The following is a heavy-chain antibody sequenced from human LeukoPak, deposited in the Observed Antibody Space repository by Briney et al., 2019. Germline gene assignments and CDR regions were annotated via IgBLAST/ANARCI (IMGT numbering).Heavy chain of an antibody. V-gene: IGHV4-31*03. CDR1: GDSISSGGYY. Sequence: PSQTLSLTCTVSGDSISSGGYYWSWIRQHPGKGLEWIGYIYHSGDTYYSPSLKSRTTISVDTSKNHFSLKMTSVSAADTAVYCCARERVSYFDNWGQGTLVTVSS. CDR2: IYHSGDT. J-gene: IGHJ4*02. CDR3: ARERVSYFDN.